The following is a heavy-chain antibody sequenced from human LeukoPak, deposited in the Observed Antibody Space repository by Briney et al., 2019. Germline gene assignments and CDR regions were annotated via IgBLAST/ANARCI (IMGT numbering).Heavy chain of an antibody. V-gene: IGHV1-46*01. CDR2: INPSGGST. J-gene: IGHJ4*02. CDR1: GYTFTSYY. CDR3: AREVRGDTAMGLPLYYFDY. Sequence: GASVKVSCKASGYTFTSYYMHWVRQAPGQGLEWMGIINPSGGSTSYAQKFQGRVTMTRDTSTSTVYMELSSLRSDDTAVYYCAREVRGDTAMGLPLYYFDYWGQGTLVTVSS. D-gene: IGHD5-18*01.